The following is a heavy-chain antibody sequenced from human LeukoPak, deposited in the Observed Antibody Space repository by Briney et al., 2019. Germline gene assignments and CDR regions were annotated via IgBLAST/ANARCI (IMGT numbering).Heavy chain of an antibody. Sequence: PGGSLRLSCAASGFTFSSYGMHWVRQAPGKGLEWVAVISYDGSNKYYADSVKGRFTISRDNSKNTLYLQMNSLRAEDTAVYYCARGGGGAGFDYWGQGTLVTVSS. V-gene: IGHV3-30*03. D-gene: IGHD2-21*01. J-gene: IGHJ4*02. CDR1: GFTFSSYG. CDR2: ISYDGSNK. CDR3: ARGGGGAGFDY.